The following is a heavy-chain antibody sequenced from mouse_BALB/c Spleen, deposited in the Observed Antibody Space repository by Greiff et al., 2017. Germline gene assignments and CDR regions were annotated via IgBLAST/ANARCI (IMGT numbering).Heavy chain of an antibody. Sequence: QVQLQQSGPELVKPGASVRISCKASGYTFTSYYIHWVKQRPGQGLEWIGWIYPGNVNTKYNEKFKGKATLTADKSSSTAYMQLSSLTSEDSAVYFCAREDGNSVYFDYWGQGTTLTVSA. V-gene: IGHV1S56*01. D-gene: IGHD2-1*01. CDR2: IYPGNVNT. CDR3: AREDGNSVYFDY. CDR1: GYTFTSYY. J-gene: IGHJ2*01.